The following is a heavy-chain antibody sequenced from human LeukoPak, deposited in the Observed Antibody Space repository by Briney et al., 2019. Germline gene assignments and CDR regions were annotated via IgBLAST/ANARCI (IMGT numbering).Heavy chain of an antibody. V-gene: IGHV1-69*10. J-gene: IGHJ5*02. Sequence: SVKVSCKASGGTFSSYAISWVRQAPGQGLEWMGGIIPILGIANYAQKFQGRVTITADKSTSTAYMELRSLRSEDTAVYYCARAGTVVVAENWFDPWGQGTLVTVSS. CDR2: IIPILGIA. D-gene: IGHD2-15*01. CDR3: ARAGTVVVAENWFDP. CDR1: GGTFSSYA.